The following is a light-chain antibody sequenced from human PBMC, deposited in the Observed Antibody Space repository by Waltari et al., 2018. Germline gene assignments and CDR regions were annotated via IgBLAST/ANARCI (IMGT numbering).Light chain of an antibody. CDR3: QQYGSSIMYT. V-gene: IGKV3-20*01. J-gene: IGKJ2*01. CDR1: QSLTKKY. CDR2: GAS. Sequence: VLTQSPGPPSLSPGERATLSCRASQSLTKKYLAWYQQKPGQAPRLLIYGASSRAAGVPDRFSGSGSGTDFTLTISRLEPEDFAVYYCQQYGSSIMYTFGQGTKLEIK.